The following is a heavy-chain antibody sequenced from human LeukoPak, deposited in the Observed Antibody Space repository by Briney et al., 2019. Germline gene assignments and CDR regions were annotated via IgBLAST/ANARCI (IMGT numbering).Heavy chain of an antibody. D-gene: IGHD6-19*01. Sequence: GGSLRLSCAASGFTFNNYAMTWVRQAPGEGLQWVSSVISNGGSTYHADSVRGRFTISRDNSKNTLYLQKNSLRADDTAIYYCAKSMTLQWRGFFDLWGRGTHVTVSS. J-gene: IGHJ2*01. CDR3: AKSMTLQWRGFFDL. CDR1: GFTFNNYA. CDR2: VISNGGST. V-gene: IGHV3-23*01.